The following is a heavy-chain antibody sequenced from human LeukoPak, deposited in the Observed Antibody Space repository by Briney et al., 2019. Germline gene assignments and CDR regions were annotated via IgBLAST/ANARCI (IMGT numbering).Heavy chain of an antibody. CDR3: ARSRRYYDFWSGYD. CDR1: GGSISSYY. D-gene: IGHD3-3*01. J-gene: IGHJ4*02. Sequence: SETLSPTCIVSGGSISSYYWSWVRQPAGKGLEWIGRIYTSGSTNYNPSLKSRVTMSVDTSKNQFSLKLSSVTAADTAVYYCARSRRYYDFWSGYDWGQGTLVTVSS. CDR2: IYTSGST. V-gene: IGHV4-4*07.